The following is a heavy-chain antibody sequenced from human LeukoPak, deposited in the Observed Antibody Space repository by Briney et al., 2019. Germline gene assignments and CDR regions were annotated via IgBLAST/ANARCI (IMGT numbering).Heavy chain of an antibody. CDR1: GFTFSSYA. CDR2: ISGSGGST. CDR3: AKLGDYYDSSGYYFSLQSY. J-gene: IGHJ4*02. V-gene: IGHV3-23*01. D-gene: IGHD3-22*01. Sequence: GGSLRLSCAASGFTFSSYAMSWVRQAPGKGLEWVSAISGSGGSTYYADSVKGRFTISRDNSKNTLYLQMISLRAGDTAVYYCAKLGDYYDSSGYYFSLQSYWGQGTLVTVSS.